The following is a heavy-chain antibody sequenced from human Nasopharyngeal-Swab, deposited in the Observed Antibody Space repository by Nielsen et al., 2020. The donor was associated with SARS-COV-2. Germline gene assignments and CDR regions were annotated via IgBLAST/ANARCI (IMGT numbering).Heavy chain of an antibody. Sequence: SLKISCAASGFTFSGYSMNWVRLAPGKGLEWVSGISWNSGSIGYADSVKGRFTISRDNAKNSLYLQMNSLRAEDTALYYCAKGGNYYDSSGHIDYWGQGTLVTVSS. V-gene: IGHV3-9*01. J-gene: IGHJ4*02. CDR3: AKGGNYYDSSGHIDY. CDR2: ISWNSGSI. CDR1: GFTFSGYS. D-gene: IGHD3-22*01.